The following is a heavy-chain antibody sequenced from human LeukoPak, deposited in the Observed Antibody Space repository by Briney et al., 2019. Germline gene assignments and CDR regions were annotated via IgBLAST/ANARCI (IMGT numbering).Heavy chain of an antibody. CDR3: ARDPSGTYYPRVSGALDI. Sequence: PGGSLRLSCAASGFTFSSYAMHWVRQAPGKGLEWVSSISSISSYIYYADSVEGRFTVSRDNAKNSLYLQMDSLRAEDTAVYYCARDPSGTYYPRVSGALDIWGQGTMVTVSS. CDR2: ISSISSYI. CDR1: GFTFSSYA. D-gene: IGHD1-26*01. J-gene: IGHJ3*02. V-gene: IGHV3-21*01.